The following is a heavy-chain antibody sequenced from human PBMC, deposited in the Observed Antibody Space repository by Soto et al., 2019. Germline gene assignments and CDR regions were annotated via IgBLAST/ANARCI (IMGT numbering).Heavy chain of an antibody. CDR1: GFTVSSNY. D-gene: IGHD6-6*01. Sequence: GGSLRLSCAASGFTVSSNYMSWVRQAPGKGLEWVSVIYSGGSTYYADSVKGRFTISRDNSKNTLYLQMNSLRAEDTAVYYCARVRAAPGWFDPWGQGTLVTVSS. CDR3: ARVRAAPGWFDP. V-gene: IGHV3-53*01. CDR2: IYSGGST. J-gene: IGHJ5*02.